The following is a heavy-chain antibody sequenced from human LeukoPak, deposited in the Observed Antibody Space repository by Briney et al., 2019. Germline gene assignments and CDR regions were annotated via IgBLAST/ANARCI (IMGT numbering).Heavy chain of an antibody. CDR1: GFTFSSYG. Sequence: RPGGSLRLSCAASGFTFSSYGMHWVRQAPGKGLEWVAVISYDGSNKYYADSVKGRFTISRDNAKNSLYLQMNSLRAEDTALYYCAKSDSSSWYLPFDYWGQGTLVTVSS. D-gene: IGHD6-13*01. V-gene: IGHV3-30*18. CDR2: ISYDGSNK. J-gene: IGHJ4*02. CDR3: AKSDSSSWYLPFDY.